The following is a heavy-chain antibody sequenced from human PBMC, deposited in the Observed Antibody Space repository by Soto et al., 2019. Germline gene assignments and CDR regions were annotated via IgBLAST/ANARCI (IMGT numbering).Heavy chain of an antibody. CDR2: INPNSGAT. CDR1: GYTFTGYH. CDR3: ARYNSAWNDY. Sequence: ASVKVSCKASGYTFTGYHLHWVRQAPGQGLEWMGWINPNSGATEYAQKFQGRVTMTGDTSISTAYMEVSRLRSDDTAVYHCARYNSAWNDYWGQGTLVTVSS. J-gene: IGHJ4*02. V-gene: IGHV1-2*02. D-gene: IGHD6-19*01.